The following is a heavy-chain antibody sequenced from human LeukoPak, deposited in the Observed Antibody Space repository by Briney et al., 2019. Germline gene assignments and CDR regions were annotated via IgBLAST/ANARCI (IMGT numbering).Heavy chain of an antibody. CDR1: GFTFSSYA. D-gene: IGHD3-16*01. CDR3: ARETTLGVLFDY. Sequence: GGSLRLSCAASGFTFSSYAMHWVRQAPGKGLEYVSAISSNGGSTYYANSVKGRFTISRDNSKNTLYLQMGSLRAEDMAVYYCARETTLGVLFDYWGQGTLVTVSS. CDR2: ISSNGGST. V-gene: IGHV3-64*01. J-gene: IGHJ4*02.